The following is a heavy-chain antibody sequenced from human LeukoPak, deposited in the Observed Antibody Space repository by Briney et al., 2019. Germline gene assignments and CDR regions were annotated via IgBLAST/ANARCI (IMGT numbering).Heavy chain of an antibody. V-gene: IGHV3-23*01. CDR3: AKDPGYSYGYSFDY. D-gene: IGHD5-18*01. J-gene: IGHJ4*02. CDR2: LSGSGGGT. CDR1: GFTFSSYA. Sequence: GGSLRLSCVASGFTFSSYAMSWVRQPPGKGLEWVSGLSGSGGGTYYANSVKGRFTISRDNSKNTLYLQMNSLRAEDTAVYYCAKDPGYSYGYSFDYWGQGTLVTVSS.